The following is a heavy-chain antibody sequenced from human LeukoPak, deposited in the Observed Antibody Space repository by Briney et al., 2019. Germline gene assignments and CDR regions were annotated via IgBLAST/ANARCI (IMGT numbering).Heavy chain of an antibody. D-gene: IGHD2-8*01. V-gene: IGHV3-48*02. CDR3: AGVFDY. CDR1: GFTFSSYS. Sequence: GGSLRLSCAASGFTFSSYSMNWVRQAPGKGLEWVSYISVDFSPIYYRDSVKGRFTISRDNAKTTVHLQMNSLRDEDTAVYYCAGVFDYWGQGSLVTVSS. CDR2: ISVDFSPI. J-gene: IGHJ4*02.